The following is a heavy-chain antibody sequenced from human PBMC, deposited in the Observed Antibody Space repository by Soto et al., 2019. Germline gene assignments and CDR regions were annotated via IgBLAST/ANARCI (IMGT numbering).Heavy chain of an antibody. Sequence: GGSLRLSCSASGFTFSSYAMSWVRQAPGKGLEWVSAISGSGGSTYYADSVKGRFTISRDNSKNTLYLQMNSLRAEDTAVYYCAKDLYGYYDSSGYYLVDYWGQGTLVTVYS. V-gene: IGHV3-23*01. CDR3: AKDLYGYYDSSGYYLVDY. D-gene: IGHD3-22*01. J-gene: IGHJ4*02. CDR2: ISGSGGST. CDR1: GFTFSSYA.